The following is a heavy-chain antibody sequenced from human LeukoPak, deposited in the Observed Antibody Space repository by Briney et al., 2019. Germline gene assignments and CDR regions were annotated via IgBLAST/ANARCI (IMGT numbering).Heavy chain of an antibody. CDR2: ISGSGGST. D-gene: IGHD3-22*01. CDR1: GFTFSSYA. J-gene: IGHJ4*02. V-gene: IGHV3-23*01. Sequence: PGGSLRLSCAASGFTFSSYAMSWVRQAPGKGLEWVSAISGSGGSTYYADSVKGRFTISRDNSKNTLYLQMYSLRAEDTAVYYCAKSFYYDSSGYYHDKYYFDYWGQGTLVTVSS. CDR3: AKSFYYDSSGYYHDKYYFDY.